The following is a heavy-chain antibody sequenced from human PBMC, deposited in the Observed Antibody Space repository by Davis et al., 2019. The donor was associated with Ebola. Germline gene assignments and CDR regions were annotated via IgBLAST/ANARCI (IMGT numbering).Heavy chain of an antibody. CDR3: ARLGLLWFRNYGMDV. Sequence: SSYGMHWVRQPPGKGLEWIGSIYYSGSTYYNPSLKSRVTISVDTSKNQFSLKLSSVTAADTAVYYCARLGLLWFRNYGMDVWGQGTTVTVSS. V-gene: IGHV4-39*07. J-gene: IGHJ6*02. CDR1: SSYG. CDR2: IYYSGST. D-gene: IGHD3-10*01.